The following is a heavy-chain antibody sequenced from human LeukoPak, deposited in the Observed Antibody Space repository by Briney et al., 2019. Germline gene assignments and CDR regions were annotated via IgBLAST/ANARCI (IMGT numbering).Heavy chain of an antibody. CDR1: GGSISSYY. CDR2: IYYSGST. V-gene: IGHV4-59*01. Sequence: SETLSLTCTVSGGSISSYYWSWIRQPPGKGLEWIGYIYYSGSTNYNPSLKSRVTISVDTSKNQFSLKPSSVTAADTAVYYCARGYPAAAFDYWGQGTLVTVSS. J-gene: IGHJ4*02. CDR3: ARGYPAAAFDY. D-gene: IGHD6-13*01.